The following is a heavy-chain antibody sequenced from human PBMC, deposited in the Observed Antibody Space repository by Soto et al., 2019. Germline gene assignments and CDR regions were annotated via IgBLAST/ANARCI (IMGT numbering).Heavy chain of an antibody. D-gene: IGHD6-19*01. CDR1: GFTFSSFS. J-gene: IGHJ4*02. V-gene: IGHV3-30-3*01. CDR2: ISYDGSTK. Sequence: GGSLRLSCAASGFTFSSFSLHWVRQAPGKGLEWLALISYDGSTKYNADSAKGRFTISRDNSNNTLYLQLNSLRPDDTAVYYCARTTTVAGTPEFDYWGQGALVTVSS. CDR3: ARTTTVAGTPEFDY.